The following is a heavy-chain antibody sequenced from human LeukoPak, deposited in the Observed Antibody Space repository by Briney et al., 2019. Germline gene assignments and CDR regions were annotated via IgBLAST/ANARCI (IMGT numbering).Heavy chain of an antibody. CDR2: INPSGGST. Sequence: ASVKVSCKASGYTFTSYYMHWVRQAPGQGLEWMGIINPSGGSTSYAQKFQGRVTMTRDMSTSTVYMELSSLRSEDTAVYYCARDIHYYDSSGYRDAFDIWGQGTMVTVSS. CDR1: GYTFTSYY. D-gene: IGHD3-22*01. V-gene: IGHV1-46*01. J-gene: IGHJ3*02. CDR3: ARDIHYYDSSGYRDAFDI.